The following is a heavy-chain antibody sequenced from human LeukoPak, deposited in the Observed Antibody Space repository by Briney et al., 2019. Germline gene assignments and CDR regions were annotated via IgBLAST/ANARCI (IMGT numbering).Heavy chain of an antibody. CDR3: AKDIGYLKYCSGGSCWPY. Sequence: PGGSLRLSCAAFGFTFDDYAMHWVRQAPGKGLEWVSGISWNSGSIGYADSVKGRFTISRDNAKNSLYLQMNSLRAEDTALYYCAKDIGYLKYCSGGSCWPYWGQGTLVTVSS. V-gene: IGHV3-9*01. D-gene: IGHD2-15*01. J-gene: IGHJ4*02. CDR2: ISWNSGSI. CDR1: GFTFDDYA.